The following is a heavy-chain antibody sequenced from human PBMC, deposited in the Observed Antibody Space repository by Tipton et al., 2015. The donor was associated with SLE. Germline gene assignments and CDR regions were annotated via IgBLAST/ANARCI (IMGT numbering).Heavy chain of an antibody. CDR2: IYHSGST. V-gene: IGHV4-38-2*02. CDR3: ARAGGGDSGWYGY. D-gene: IGHD6-19*01. J-gene: IGHJ4*02. Sequence: TLSLTCTVSGGSISSYYWGWIRQPPGKGLEWIGSIYHSGSTYYNPSLKSRVTISVDTSKNQFSLKLNSVTAADTAVYYCARAGGGDSGWYGYWGQGTLVTVSS. CDR1: GGSISSYY.